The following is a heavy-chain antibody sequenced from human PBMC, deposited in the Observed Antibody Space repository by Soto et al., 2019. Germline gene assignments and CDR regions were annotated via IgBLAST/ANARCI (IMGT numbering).Heavy chain of an antibody. CDR2: ISGSGGST. V-gene: IGHV3-23*01. Sequence: GESLKISCAASGFTFSSYAMSWVRQAPGKGLEWVSAISGSGGSTYYADSVKGRFTISRDNSKNTLYLQMNSLRAEDTAVYYCAKDLPKILRYFDWLLWGQGTLVTVSS. J-gene: IGHJ4*02. CDR1: GFTFSSYA. CDR3: AKDLPKILRYFDWLL. D-gene: IGHD3-9*01.